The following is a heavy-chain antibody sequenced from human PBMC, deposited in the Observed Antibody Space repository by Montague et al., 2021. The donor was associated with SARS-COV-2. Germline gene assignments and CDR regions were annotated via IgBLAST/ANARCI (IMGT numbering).Heavy chain of an antibody. Sequence: GSIYYDPTTDYNPSLQSRVTIAVDASKNQFSLRLRSVTAADTAVYYRARHSVGFESYYNGLDVWGRGTPVIVSS. CDR3: ARHSVGFESYYNGLDV. J-gene: IGHJ6*02. V-gene: IGHV4-39*01. CDR2: IYYDPTT. D-gene: IGHD3-10*01.